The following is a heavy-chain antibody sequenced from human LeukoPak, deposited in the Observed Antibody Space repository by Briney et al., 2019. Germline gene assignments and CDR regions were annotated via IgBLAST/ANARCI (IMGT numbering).Heavy chain of an antibody. J-gene: IGHJ5*02. Sequence: SETLSLTCAVYGGSFSGYYWSWIRQPPGKGLEWIGGINHSGSNKYNPSIKSRVTISVDTSKKQFSLKLSSVTAADTAVYYCARVHYSNGVLDPWGQGTLVTVSS. CDR2: INHSGSN. D-gene: IGHD3-10*01. CDR3: ARVHYSNGVLDP. V-gene: IGHV4-34*01. CDR1: GGSFSGYY.